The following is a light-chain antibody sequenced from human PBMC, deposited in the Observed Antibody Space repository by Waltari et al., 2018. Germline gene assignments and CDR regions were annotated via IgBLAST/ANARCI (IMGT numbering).Light chain of an antibody. CDR1: QSVTSSS. V-gene: IGKV3-20*01. CDR3: HQYGSSPRT. Sequence: EIVLTQSPGTLSLSPGERATLSCGASQSVTSSSLAWYQQKPGQAPRRLMYDASNRAAGIPDRFSGSGSGTDFTLIISRLEPEDFAVYYCHQYGSSPRTFGQGTKVEIK. J-gene: IGKJ1*01. CDR2: DAS.